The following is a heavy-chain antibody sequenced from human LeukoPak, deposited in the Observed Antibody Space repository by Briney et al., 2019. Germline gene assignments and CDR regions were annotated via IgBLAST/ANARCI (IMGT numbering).Heavy chain of an antibody. D-gene: IGHD3-3*01. J-gene: IGHJ4*02. Sequence: KASETLSLTCTVSGGSISSYYWSWIRQPPGKGLEWVGYIYYSGSTNYNPSLKSRVTISVDTSKNQFSLKLSSVTAADTPVYYCARSIFGMATDYFDYWGQGALVTVSS. CDR3: ARSIFGMATDYFDY. V-gene: IGHV4-59*01. CDR2: IYYSGST. CDR1: GGSISSYY.